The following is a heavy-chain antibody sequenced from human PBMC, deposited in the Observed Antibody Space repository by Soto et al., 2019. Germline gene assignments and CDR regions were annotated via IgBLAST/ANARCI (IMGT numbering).Heavy chain of an antibody. V-gene: IGHV3-30-3*01. D-gene: IGHD6-13*01. Sequence: SLRLSCAAFGFTCSSYAMHWVRQAPGKGLEWVAVISYDGSNKYYADSVKGRFTISRDNSKNTLYLQMNSLRAEDTAVYYFSKGPPNGHIAVPATLEYWGKGTLVTVSP. J-gene: IGHJ1*01. CDR1: GFTCSSYA. CDR2: ISYDGSNK. CDR3: SKGPPNGHIAVPATLEY.